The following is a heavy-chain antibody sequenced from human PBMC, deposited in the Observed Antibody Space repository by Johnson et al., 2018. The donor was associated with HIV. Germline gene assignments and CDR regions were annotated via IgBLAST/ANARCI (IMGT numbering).Heavy chain of an antibody. V-gene: IGHV3-30*02. Sequence: VQLVESGGGVVQPGRSLRLSCAASGFTFSSYGMHWVRQAPGKGLEWVAFIRYDGSNKYYADSVKGRFTISRDNSKNTLYLQMNSLRAEDTAVYYCARAEGLTGRNAFDIWGQGTMVTVSS. CDR1: GFTFSSYG. D-gene: IGHD1-20*01. J-gene: IGHJ3*02. CDR3: ARAEGLTGRNAFDI. CDR2: IRYDGSNK.